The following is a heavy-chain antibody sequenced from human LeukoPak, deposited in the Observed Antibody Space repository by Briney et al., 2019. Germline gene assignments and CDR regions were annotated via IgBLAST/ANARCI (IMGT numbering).Heavy chain of an antibody. CDR2: ISGSGGST. D-gene: IGHD3-10*01. CDR3: AKSRRSGFYYGSGRYYDY. J-gene: IGHJ4*02. CDR1: GFTFSSYW. Sequence: SGGSLRLSCAASGFTFSSYWMSWVRQAPGKGLEWVSAISGSGGSTYYADSVKGRFTISRDNSKNTLYLQMNSLRAEDTAVYYCAKSRRSGFYYGSGRYYDYWGQGTLVTVSS. V-gene: IGHV3-23*01.